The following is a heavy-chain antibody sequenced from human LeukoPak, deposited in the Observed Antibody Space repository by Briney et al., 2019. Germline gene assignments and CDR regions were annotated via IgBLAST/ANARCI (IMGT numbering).Heavy chain of an antibody. V-gene: IGHV3-21*01. J-gene: IGHJ6*03. CDR3: ARGYSSSWFSYYYYYMDV. Sequence: KPGGSLRLSCAASAFTFSDYSMNWVRQAPGKGLEWVAYISSGSTYIYYADSVKGRFTISRDNAQRSMYLQMNSLRAEDTAVYYCARGYSSSWFSYYYYYMDVWGKGTTVTVSS. D-gene: IGHD6-13*01. CDR1: AFTFSDYS. CDR2: ISSGSTYI.